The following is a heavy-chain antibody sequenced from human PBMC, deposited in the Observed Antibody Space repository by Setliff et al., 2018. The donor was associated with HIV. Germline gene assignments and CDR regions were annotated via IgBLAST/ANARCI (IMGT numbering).Heavy chain of an antibody. V-gene: IGHV4-39*01. CDR2: IYYSGST. CDR1: GGSIYGSGYY. CDR3: ARQGQRGSE. Sequence: PSETLSLTCTVSGGSIYGSGYYWGWIRQPPGKGLESIGSIYYSGSTYYKPSLKSRVTISVDTSKNQFSLKLSSVTAADTAVYYCARQGQRGSEWGQGTLVTVSS. J-gene: IGHJ4*02. D-gene: IGHD6-25*01.